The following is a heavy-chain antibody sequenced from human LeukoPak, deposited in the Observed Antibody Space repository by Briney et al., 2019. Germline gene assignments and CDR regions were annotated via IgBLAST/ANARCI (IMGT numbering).Heavy chain of an antibody. J-gene: IGHJ6*03. CDR3: ARVYGSGSYSGDYHYRDV. V-gene: IGHV3-48*03. D-gene: IGHD3-10*01. CDR2: ISCSGRTI. CDR1: GFTFSSYE. Sequence: GGSLRLSCAASGFTFSSYEMNWVRQAPGKGLQWVSYISCSGRTIYYDDSVKSRFTISRDTAKNSLSLQMNSLTAEDTAVYYCARVYGSGSYSGDYHYRDVWGKGTTVTISS.